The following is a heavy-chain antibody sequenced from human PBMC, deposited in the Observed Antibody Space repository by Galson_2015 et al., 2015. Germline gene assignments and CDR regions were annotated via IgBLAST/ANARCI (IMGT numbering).Heavy chain of an antibody. J-gene: IGHJ3*02. CDR3: AKLSIFIGQLPRGDAFDI. D-gene: IGHD6-6*01. CDR1: GFTFSSYA. CDR2: ISGSGGST. V-gene: IGHV3-23*01. Sequence: SLRLSCAASGFTFSSYAMSWVRQAPGKGLEWVSAISGSGGSTYYADSVKGRFTISRDNSKNTLYLQMSSLRAEDTAVYYCAKLSIFIGQLPRGDAFDIWGQGTMVTVSS.